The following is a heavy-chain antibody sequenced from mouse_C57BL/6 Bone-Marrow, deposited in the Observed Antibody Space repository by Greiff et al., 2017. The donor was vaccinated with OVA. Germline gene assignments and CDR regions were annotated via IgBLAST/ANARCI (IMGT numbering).Heavy chain of an antibody. D-gene: IGHD1-1*01. V-gene: IGHV1-81*01. CDR1: GYTFTSYG. CDR3: ARSMVITTVVATEYFDY. J-gene: IGHJ2*01. Sequence: QVQLQQSGAELARPGASVKLSCKASGYTFTSYGISWVKQRTGQGLEWIGEIYPRSGNTYYNEKFKGKATLTADKSSSTAYMELRSLTSEDSAVYFCARSMVITTVVATEYFDYWGQGTTLTVSS. CDR2: IYPRSGNT.